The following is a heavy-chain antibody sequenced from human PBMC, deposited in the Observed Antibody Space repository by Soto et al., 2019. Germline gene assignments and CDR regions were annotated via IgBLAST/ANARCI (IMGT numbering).Heavy chain of an antibody. CDR3: ARGPSSGAFDI. V-gene: IGHV1-46*01. CDR2: INPTSGST. CDR1: GYAFTYYH. J-gene: IGHJ3*02. Sequence: ASVKVSCKASGYAFTYYHIHWLRQAPGQGLEWVGDINPTSGSTYHAQKFQGRVTMTRDTSTSTVYMELSSLTSDDTAVYFCARGPSSGAFDIWGQGTVVTV. D-gene: IGHD6-25*01.